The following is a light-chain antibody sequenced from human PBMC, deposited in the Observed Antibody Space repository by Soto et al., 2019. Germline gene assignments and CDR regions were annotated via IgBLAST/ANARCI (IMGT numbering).Light chain of an antibody. CDR1: SGSIASNY. J-gene: IGLJ2*01. Sequence: NFMLTQPHSVSASPGKTVTISCTRSSGSIASNYVQWYQQRPGSSPTTVIYEDNRRPSGVPDRFSGSIDSSSNSASLTISGLKTEDEADYYCHSYDSSNQVFGGGTKLTVL. CDR3: HSYDSSNQV. CDR2: EDN. V-gene: IGLV6-57*01.